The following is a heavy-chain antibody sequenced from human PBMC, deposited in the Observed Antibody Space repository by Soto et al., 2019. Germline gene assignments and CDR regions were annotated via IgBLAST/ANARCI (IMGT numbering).Heavy chain of an antibody. J-gene: IGHJ4*02. D-gene: IGHD3-22*01. V-gene: IGHV4-30-4*02. CDR3: AIETQYYYDSSFYYPDY. Sequence: PSETLSLTCTVSGGSISSGDYYWSWIRQPPGKGLEWIGYIYYSGSTYYNPSLKSRVTISVDTSKNQFSLKLSSVTASVTAVYYFAIETQYYYDSSFYYPDYWGQGTLVTVS. CDR2: IYYSGST. CDR1: GGSISSGDYY.